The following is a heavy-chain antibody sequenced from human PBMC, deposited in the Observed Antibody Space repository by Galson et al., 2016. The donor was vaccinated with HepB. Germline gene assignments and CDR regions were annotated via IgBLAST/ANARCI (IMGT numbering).Heavy chain of an antibody. J-gene: IGHJ6*02. CDR3: ATLPGGTTRYYNLDV. V-gene: IGHV1-2*02. D-gene: IGHD1/OR15-1a*01. CDR2: INPNTGDT. CDR1: GYTFTGYY. Sequence: SVKVSCKASGYTFTGYYLHWVRQAPGQGLEWMGWINPNTGDTNSAQKFQGRVTMTRDKSVNTAYMGLSRLRSDDSAVFYCATLPGGTTRYYNLDVWGQGTTVTVSS.